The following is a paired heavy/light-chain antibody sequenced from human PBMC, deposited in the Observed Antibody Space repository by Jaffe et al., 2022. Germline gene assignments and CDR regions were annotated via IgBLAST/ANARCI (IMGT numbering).Heavy chain of an antibody. Sequence: QITLKESGPTLVKPTQTLTLTCTFSGFSLSTSGVGVGWIRQPPGKALEWLALIYWDDDKRYSPSLKSRLTITKDTSKNQVVLTMTNMDPVDTATYYCAHSRINNYYDSSGYYYTSDAFDIWGQGTMVTVSS. J-gene: IGHJ3*02. D-gene: IGHD3-22*01. V-gene: IGHV2-5*02. CDR3: AHSRINNYYDSSGYYYTSDAFDI. CDR1: GFSLSTSGVG. CDR2: IYWDDDK.
Light chain of an antibody. CDR2: GKN. V-gene: IGLV3-19*01. Sequence: SSELTQDPAVSVALGQTVRITCQGDSLRSYYASWYQQKPGQAPVLVIYGKNNRPSGIPDRFSGSSSGNTASLTITGAQAEDEADYYCNSRDSSGNPVFGGGTKLTVL. CDR1: SLRSYY. J-gene: IGLJ2*01. CDR3: NSRDSSGNPV.